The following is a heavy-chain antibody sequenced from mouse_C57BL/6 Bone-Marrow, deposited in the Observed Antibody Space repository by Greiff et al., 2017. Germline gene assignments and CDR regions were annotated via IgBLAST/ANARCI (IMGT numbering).Heavy chain of an antibody. CDR3: ARPGGSSPYYYAMDY. J-gene: IGHJ4*01. CDR2: ISDGGSYT. Sequence: EVMLVESGGGLVKPGGSLKFSCAASGFTISSYAMSWVRQTPEKRLEWVATISDGGSYTYYPANVQGRFTLSRDNAKNNLYLQMSHLKSEDTAMYYWARPGGSSPYYYAMDYWGQGTSVTVSS. V-gene: IGHV5-4*03. D-gene: IGHD1-1*01. CDR1: GFTISSYA.